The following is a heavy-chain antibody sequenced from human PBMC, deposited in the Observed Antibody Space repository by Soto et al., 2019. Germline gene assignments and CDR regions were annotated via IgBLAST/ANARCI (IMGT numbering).Heavy chain of an antibody. CDR1: GGTFSTYS. CDR2: IIPLFGTT. Sequence: QMQLVQSGAEVRMPGSSVKVSCKASGGTFSTYSINWVRQAPGQGLEWMGGIIPLFGTTNYAQKFKGRVTITADESTSTAYMELSSLRAEDAAVYYCAGGANHGSSWYFWFDPWGQGTLVTVSS. D-gene: IGHD6-13*01. CDR3: AGGANHGSSWYFWFDP. V-gene: IGHV1-69*01. J-gene: IGHJ5*02.